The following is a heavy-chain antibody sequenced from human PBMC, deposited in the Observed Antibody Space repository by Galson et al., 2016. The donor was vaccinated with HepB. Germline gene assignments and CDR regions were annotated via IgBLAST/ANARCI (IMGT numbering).Heavy chain of an antibody. Sequence: SLRLSCAASGFAFSRYDIHWVRQVTGKGLQWVSAIGGAGDTYYSGSVKGRFTISRENAKNSLYLQMNSLTAGDTAVYYCARESTGRGADAFDIWGQGTMVIVSS. J-gene: IGHJ3*02. D-gene: IGHD3-16*01. CDR2: IGGAGDT. CDR1: GFAFSRYD. CDR3: ARESTGRGADAFDI. V-gene: IGHV3-13*04.